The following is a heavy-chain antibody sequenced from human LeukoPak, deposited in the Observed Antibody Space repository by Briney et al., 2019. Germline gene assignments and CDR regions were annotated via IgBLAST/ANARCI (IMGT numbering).Heavy chain of an antibody. CDR2: INHNGEAI. Sequence: GGSLRLSCAASGLPFSSHVLSWVRQAPGKGLGWIAYINHNGEAIYYPDFVKGRFIISRDNAKNSLFLQMNDLRDEDTAVYYCARDYDWAFDFWGQGTRVTVSS. V-gene: IGHV3-48*02. J-gene: IGHJ4*02. CDR1: GLPFSSHV. D-gene: IGHD3-9*01. CDR3: ARDYDWAFDF.